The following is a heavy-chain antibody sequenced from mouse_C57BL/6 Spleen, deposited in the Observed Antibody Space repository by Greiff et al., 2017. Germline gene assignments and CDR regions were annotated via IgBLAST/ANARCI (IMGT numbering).Heavy chain of an antibody. D-gene: IGHD2-2*01. V-gene: IGHV1-74*01. CDR1: GYTFTSYW. J-gene: IGHJ4*01. CDR3: AMGYDEEYAMDY. Sequence: QVQLQQPGAELVKPGASVKVSCKASGYTFTSYWMHWVKQRPGQGLEWIGRIHPSDSDTNYNQKFKGKATLTVDKSSSTAYMQRSSLTSEDSAVYYCAMGYDEEYAMDYWGQGTSVTVSS. CDR2: IHPSDSDT.